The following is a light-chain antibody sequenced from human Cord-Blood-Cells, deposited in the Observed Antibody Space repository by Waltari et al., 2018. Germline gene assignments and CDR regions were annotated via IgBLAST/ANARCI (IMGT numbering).Light chain of an antibody. CDR2: AAS. V-gene: IGKV1-9*01. J-gene: IGKJ2*01. CDR3: QQLNSYPYT. CDR1: QGISSY. Sequence: DIQLTQSPSFLSAAVGERVTSTCRASQGISSYLAWYQQKPGKAPKVLIYAASTLQSGVPSRFSGSGSGTEFTLTISSLQPEDFATYYCQQLNSYPYTFGQGTKLEIK.